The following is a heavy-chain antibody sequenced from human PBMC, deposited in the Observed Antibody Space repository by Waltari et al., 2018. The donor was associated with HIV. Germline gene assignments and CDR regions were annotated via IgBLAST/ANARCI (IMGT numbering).Heavy chain of an antibody. J-gene: IGHJ5*02. V-gene: IGHV1-2*06. CDR3: ARGILYYELSAGWSP. D-gene: IGHD1-26*01. Sequence: QVQLVQSGAEVRSPGTSVKPSCTVSANTFNDYYIYWLRLSPVQGFQWLGLINPPSGATNIAQNFQGRVPMTTDTAMNTGYMEIGSLTTDDAAVYYCARGILYYELSAGWSPWGQGTPVAVSS. CDR1: ANTFNDYY. CDR2: INPPSGAT.